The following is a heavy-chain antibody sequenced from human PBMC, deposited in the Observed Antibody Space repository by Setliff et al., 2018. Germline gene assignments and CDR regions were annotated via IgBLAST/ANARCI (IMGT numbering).Heavy chain of an antibody. CDR3: VRDAGDGYGVDAYAGAGFDI. CDR2: FRPTGRT. D-gene: IGHD4-17*01. V-gene: IGHV4-38-2*02. CDR1: GSAIDSGHY. Sequence: TLSLTCAVSGSAIDSGHYWGWIRQPPGKGLEWIGSFRPTGRTYYNPSLKSRVTISVDTSKKQFSLKLTSMTAADTAVYYCVRDAGDGYGVDAYAGAGFDIWGQGTMVTV. J-gene: IGHJ3*02.